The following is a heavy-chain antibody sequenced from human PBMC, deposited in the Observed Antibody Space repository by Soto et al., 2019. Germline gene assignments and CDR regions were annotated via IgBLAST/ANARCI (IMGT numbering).Heavy chain of an antibody. CDR1: GYTFNTYY. CDR2: ISTYNGST. V-gene: IGHV1-18*01. CDR3: ARDTSNYFDF. D-gene: IGHD2-2*01. J-gene: IGHJ4*02. Sequence: ASVKVSCKTSGYTFNTYYISWLRQAPGQGLEWIGWISTYNGSTNYVPKFQGRITMTTDTSTSTAYMELRSLRSDDTALYFCARDTSNYFDFWGQGTPVTVSS.